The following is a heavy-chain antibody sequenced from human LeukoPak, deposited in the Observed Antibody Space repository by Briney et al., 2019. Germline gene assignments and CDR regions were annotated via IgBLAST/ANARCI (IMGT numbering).Heavy chain of an antibody. Sequence: ASVKVSCKGSGYTFTSYAMNWVRQAPGQGLEWMGLINTDTGNPTYAQGFTGRFVFSLDTSVSTAYLQISSLKAEDTAVYYCARDQVSGADSSGWYFPDYWGQGTLVTVSS. CDR2: INTDTGNP. D-gene: IGHD6-19*01. CDR3: ARDQVSGADSSGWYFPDY. V-gene: IGHV7-4-1*02. CDR1: GYTFTSYA. J-gene: IGHJ4*02.